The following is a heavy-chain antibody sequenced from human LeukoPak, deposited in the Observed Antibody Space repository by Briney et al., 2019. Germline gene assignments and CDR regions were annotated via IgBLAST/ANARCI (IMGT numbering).Heavy chain of an antibody. V-gene: IGHV4-4*09. CDR1: GGSISSYY. D-gene: IGHD7-27*01. CDR2: IYPRGST. CDR3: ARFSPRAMGNYLDF. Sequence: SEILSLTCTVSGGSISSYYWSWIRQPPGRGLEWIGYIYPRGSTYYNLSLKSRVILSLDKSANQFSLNLSSVTAADTAVYYCARFSPRAMGNYLDFWGQGTLVTVSS. J-gene: IGHJ4*02.